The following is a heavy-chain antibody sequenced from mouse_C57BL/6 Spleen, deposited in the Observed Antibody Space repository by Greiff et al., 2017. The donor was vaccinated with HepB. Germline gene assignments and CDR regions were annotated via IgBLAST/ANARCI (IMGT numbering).Heavy chain of an antibody. CDR2: INPYNGGT. CDR1: GYTFTDYY. D-gene: IGHD3-2*02. J-gene: IGHJ2*01. Sequence: EVKLQESGPVLVKPGASVKMSCKASGYTFTDYYMNWVKQSHGKSLEWIGVINPYNGGTSYNQKFKGKATLTVDKSSSTAYMELNSLTSEDSAVYYCAKTAQAVFDYWGQGTTLTVSS. CDR3: AKTAQAVFDY. V-gene: IGHV1-19*01.